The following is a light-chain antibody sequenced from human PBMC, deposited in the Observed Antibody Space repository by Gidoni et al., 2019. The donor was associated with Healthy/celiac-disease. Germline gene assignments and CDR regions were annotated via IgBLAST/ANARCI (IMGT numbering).Light chain of an antibody. CDR1: QSVSSSH. J-gene: IGKJ2*02. Sequence: EIVWTQPPGTLSLSPGERATLSCRASQSVSSSHLAWYQPQPGHAPMLLIHGASRMATGIPDRFRGSGSRTDFPLTISRLEPEGFAVFHCQQYGSSPPCTFGQGTQLEIK. V-gene: IGKV3-20*01. CDR3: QQYGSSPPCT. CDR2: GAS.